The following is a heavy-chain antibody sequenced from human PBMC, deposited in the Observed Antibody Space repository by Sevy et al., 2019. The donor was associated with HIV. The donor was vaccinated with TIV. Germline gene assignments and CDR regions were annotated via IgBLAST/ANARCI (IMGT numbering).Heavy chain of an antibody. D-gene: IGHD3-3*02. V-gene: IGHV3-23*01. Sequence: GGSLRLSCAASEFTFSSHAVSWVRQAPGKGLEWVSAISGNGENRHYADSVRGRFTISRDNFKNTLYLQMNSLRAEDTALYYCARDGRGISAFDIWGQGTMVIVSS. CDR1: EFTFSSHA. J-gene: IGHJ3*02. CDR2: ISGNGENR. CDR3: ARDGRGISAFDI.